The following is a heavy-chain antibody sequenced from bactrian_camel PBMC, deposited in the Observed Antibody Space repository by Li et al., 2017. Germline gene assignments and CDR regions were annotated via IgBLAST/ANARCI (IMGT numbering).Heavy chain of an antibody. D-gene: IGHD4*01. Sequence: HVQLVESGGGLVLPGGSLRLSCVASGYTFDTYCMGWFRQAPGKEREAVASITRDDLASYADSVKGRFTISRDNAKNTLYLQLNSLKSEDTAMYYCIGSRGRRDQYYRNYDPISQGTQVTVS. J-gene: IGHJ4*01. CDR1: GYTFDTYC. CDR2: ITRDDLA. V-gene: IGHV3S53*01.